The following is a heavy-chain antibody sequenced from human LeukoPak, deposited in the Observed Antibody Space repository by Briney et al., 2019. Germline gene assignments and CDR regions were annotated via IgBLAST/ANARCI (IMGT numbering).Heavy chain of an antibody. CDR3: ARVVIRIPERFDP. Sequence: SETLSLTCTVSGGSISNYYWSWIRQPAGKGLEWIGRIYTSGSTNYNPSLKSRVTMSVDTSKNQFSLKLSSVTAADTAVYYGARVVIRIPERFDPWGQGTLVTVSS. J-gene: IGHJ5*02. D-gene: IGHD2-2*01. CDR1: GGSISNYY. V-gene: IGHV4-4*07. CDR2: IYTSGST.